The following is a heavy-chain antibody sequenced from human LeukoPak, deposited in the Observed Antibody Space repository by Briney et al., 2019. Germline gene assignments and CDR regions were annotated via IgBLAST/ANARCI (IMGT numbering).Heavy chain of an antibody. V-gene: IGHV4-4*07. Sequence: PSETLSLTCTVSGGSISTYYWSWIRQPAGKGLEWIGRIYVSGSTNYNPSLESRVTISVDTSKNQFSLQLTSLTAADTAVYYCARLDTRRVAGPSYNWFDPWGQGTLVTVSS. CDR1: GGSISTYY. CDR2: IYVSGST. D-gene: IGHD2-15*01. J-gene: IGHJ5*02. CDR3: ARLDTRRVAGPSYNWFDP.